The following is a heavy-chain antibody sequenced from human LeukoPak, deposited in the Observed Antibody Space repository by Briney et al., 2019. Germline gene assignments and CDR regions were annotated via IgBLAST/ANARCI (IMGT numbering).Heavy chain of an antibody. CDR2: ISAYNGNT. Sequence: GASVKVSCKASGYTFTSYGISWVRPAPGQGLEWMGWISAYNGNTSYAQKLQGRVTMTTDTSTSTAYMELRSLRSDDTAVYYCAWSIAARYLFDYWGQGTLVTVSS. CDR3: AWSIAARYLFDY. J-gene: IGHJ4*02. CDR1: GYTFTSYG. D-gene: IGHD6-6*01. V-gene: IGHV1-18*01.